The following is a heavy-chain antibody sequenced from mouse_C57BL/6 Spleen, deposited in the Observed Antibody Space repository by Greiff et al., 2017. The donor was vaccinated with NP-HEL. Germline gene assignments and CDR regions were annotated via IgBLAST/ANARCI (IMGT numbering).Heavy chain of an antibody. Sequence: VKLVESGPGLVQPSQSLSITCTVSGFSLTSYGVHWVRQSPGKGLEWLGVIWSGGSTDYNAAFISRLSISKDNSKSQVFFKMNSLQADDTAIYYCAKGAYYSNYVMDYWGQGTSVTVSS. V-gene: IGHV2-2*01. J-gene: IGHJ4*01. CDR1: GFSLTSYG. D-gene: IGHD2-5*01. CDR3: AKGAYYSNYVMDY. CDR2: IWSGGST.